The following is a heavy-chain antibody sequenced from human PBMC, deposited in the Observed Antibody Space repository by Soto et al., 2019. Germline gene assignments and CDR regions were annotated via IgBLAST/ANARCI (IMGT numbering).Heavy chain of an antibody. Sequence: PAETLSLTCIVSGVSSGSHFWSWIRQAPGKGPELVGYIYHTVNTNYNPALKSRVTISMDTSENQLSLQLSSVTAADTAVYYCARLQYTVVTALDIWGQGTMVTVSS. D-gene: IGHD2-15*01. J-gene: IGHJ3*02. CDR1: GVSSGSHF. V-gene: IGHV4-59*11. CDR3: ARLQYTVVTALDI. CDR2: IYHTVNT.